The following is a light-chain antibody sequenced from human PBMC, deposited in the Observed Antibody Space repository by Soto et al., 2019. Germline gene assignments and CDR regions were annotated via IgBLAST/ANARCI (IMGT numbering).Light chain of an antibody. J-gene: IGKJ5*01. Sequence: EIVLTPSPGTLSLSPGERATLSCRASQRLSSVYLAWYQQTPGQPPRLLPYGASNRATGIPDRFSGSGGGTAFTLIINRLEPADVAIYYCQQYGGSTRITFGQGTRLEIK. CDR1: QRLSSVY. CDR3: QQYGGSTRIT. CDR2: GAS. V-gene: IGKV3-20*01.